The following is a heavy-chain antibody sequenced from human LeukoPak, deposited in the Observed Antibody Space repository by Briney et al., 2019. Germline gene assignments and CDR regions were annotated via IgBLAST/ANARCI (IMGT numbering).Heavy chain of an antibody. J-gene: IGHJ6*03. CDR2: ISGSGGST. V-gene: IGHV3-23*01. Sequence: PGGSLRLSCAASGFTFSSYAMSWVRQAPGKGLERVTAISGSGGSTYYADSVKGRFTISRDNSKNTLYLQMNSLRAEDTAVYYCAKAKKDYDILTGHYRYYYYMDVWGTGTTVTVSS. CDR3: AKAKKDYDILTGHYRYYYYMDV. CDR1: GFTFSSYA. D-gene: IGHD3-9*01.